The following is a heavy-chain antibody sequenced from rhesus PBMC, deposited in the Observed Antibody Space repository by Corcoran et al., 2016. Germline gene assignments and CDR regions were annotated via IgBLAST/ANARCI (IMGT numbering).Heavy chain of an antibody. CDR1: GGAFSCYW. Sequence: QVQLQESGPGLVKPSETLSLTCAVSGGAFSCYWWSLIRTPPGKGREGIGEINGNSGRTNYHPSRKSRVTISKDAAKNQFSLKLSSVTAADTAVYYCARLGGYYTFDYWGQGVLVTVSS. CDR3: ARLGGYYTFDY. J-gene: IGHJ4*01. V-gene: IGHV4-80*01. CDR2: INGNSGRT. D-gene: IGHD3-28*01.